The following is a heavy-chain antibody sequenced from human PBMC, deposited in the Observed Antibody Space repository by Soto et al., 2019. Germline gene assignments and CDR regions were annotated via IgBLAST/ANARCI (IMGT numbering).Heavy chain of an antibody. J-gene: IGHJ5*02. CDR1: GGAFSSYA. Sequence: AGKVSCKASGGAFSSYAISWVRQATGQGPEWMGGIIPIFGTANYTQKFQGRVTITADESTSTAYMELSSLRSEDTAVYYCANWATMVRGVISYWFDPWGQGTLVTVSS. CDR2: IIPIFGTA. CDR3: ANWATMVRGVISYWFDP. D-gene: IGHD3-10*01. V-gene: IGHV1-69*01.